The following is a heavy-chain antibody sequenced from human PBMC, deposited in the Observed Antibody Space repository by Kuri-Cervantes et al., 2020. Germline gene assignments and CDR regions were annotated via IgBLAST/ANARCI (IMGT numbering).Heavy chain of an antibody. J-gene: IGHJ3*02. CDR3: ARKHTYCGDDCPQYHDAFEI. V-gene: IGHV3-23*01. CDR2: FSGSDYSR. CDR1: GFPFSSYA. Sequence: GESLKIPCAASGFPFSSYALTWVRQAPGKGLEWVSSFSGSDYSRYADSVKGRFTIPRDNSENTLYLQMNRLRAEDTAVYYCARKHTYCGDDCPQYHDAFEIWGQGTMVTVSS. D-gene: IGHD2-21*02.